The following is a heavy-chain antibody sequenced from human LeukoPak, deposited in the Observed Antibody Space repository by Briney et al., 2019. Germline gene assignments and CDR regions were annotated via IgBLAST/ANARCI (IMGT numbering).Heavy chain of an antibody. J-gene: IGHJ4*02. CDR3: ARDKPTTMILDY. D-gene: IGHD3-22*01. Sequence: GGSLRLSCAASGFTFSSYAMHWVRQAPGKGLEWVAVISYDGSNKYYADSVKGRFTISRDNSKNTLYLQMYSLRAEDTAVYYCARDKPTTMILDYWGQGTLVTVSS. CDR1: GFTFSSYA. CDR2: ISYDGSNK. V-gene: IGHV3-30-3*01.